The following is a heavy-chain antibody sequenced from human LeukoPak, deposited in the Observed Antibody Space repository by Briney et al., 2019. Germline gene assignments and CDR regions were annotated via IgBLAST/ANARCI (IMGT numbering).Heavy chain of an antibody. Sequence: SGGSLRDSSAGSGCTFRRYARRVGHQAPGEGLARVSVISGSGGSTYYADSVKGRFTISRDNSKTTLYLQMNSLRAEDTAVYYCAKGGPGVFLRALRGAPNWSDPWGQGTLVTVSS. CDR3: AKGGPGVFLRALRGAPNWSDP. CDR2: ISGSGGST. J-gene: IGHJ5*02. D-gene: IGHD3-10*01. CDR1: GCTFRRYA. V-gene: IGHV3-23*01.